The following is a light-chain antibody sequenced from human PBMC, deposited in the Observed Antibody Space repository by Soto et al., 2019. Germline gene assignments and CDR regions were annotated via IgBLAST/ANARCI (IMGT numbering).Light chain of an antibody. V-gene: IGKV1-5*03. CDR1: QSFSIW. J-gene: IGKJ1*01. Sequence: DIHMTQYPSTLSASVGDRVTITCRASQSFSIWLAWYQQTPGRAPNLLIYGTSSLESGVPSRFSGSGSGTEFTLTISRLQPNNFATFCCQQQNDYSWRFGQGTKVEIK. CDR2: GTS. CDR3: QQQNDYSWR.